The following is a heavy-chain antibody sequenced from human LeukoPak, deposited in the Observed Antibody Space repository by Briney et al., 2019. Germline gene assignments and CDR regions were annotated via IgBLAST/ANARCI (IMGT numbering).Heavy chain of an antibody. CDR2: IKQDGSEK. CDR3: ARSPWDCSGGSCYPWFDY. V-gene: IGHV3-7*01. D-gene: IGHD2-15*01. Sequence: GGSLRLSCAASGFTFSSYWMSWVRQAPGKGLEWVANIKQDGSEKYYVDSVKGRFTISRDIAKNSLYLQMNSLRAEDTAVYYCARSPWDCSGGSCYPWFDYWGQGTLVTVSS. J-gene: IGHJ4*02. CDR1: GFTFSSYW.